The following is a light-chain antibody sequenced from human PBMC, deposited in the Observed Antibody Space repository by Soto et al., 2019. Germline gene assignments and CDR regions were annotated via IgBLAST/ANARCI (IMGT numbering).Light chain of an antibody. CDR2: DVN. J-gene: IGLJ3*02. V-gene: IGLV2-23*02. CDR1: SSDVGTYNL. Sequence: QSALTQPASVSGSPGQSITISCTGTSSDVGTYNLVSWYQQHPGKAPKLMIFDVNKRPSGVSDRFSGSKSDNTASLTISGLPAEDEDDYYCCSDALISPGVFGGGTKLTVL. CDR3: CSDALISPGV.